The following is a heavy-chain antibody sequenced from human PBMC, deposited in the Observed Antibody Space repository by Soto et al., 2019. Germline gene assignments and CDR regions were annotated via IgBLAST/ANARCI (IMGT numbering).Heavy chain of an antibody. D-gene: IGHD2-8*01. CDR1: GGAISRYG. Sequence: QVQLVQSGAEVKKPGSSVKVYCTASGGAISRYGMSWVRQAPGQGLEWMGGIIPIYGSPNYAQRFKGRVTVSADSSTNTVYKTLSSLKSEDTAGIYCAGPPNDQEDYYNGMEVWGQGTPVTVSS. V-gene: IGHV1-69*06. CDR2: IIPIYGSP. CDR3: AGPPNDQEDYYNGMEV. J-gene: IGHJ6*02.